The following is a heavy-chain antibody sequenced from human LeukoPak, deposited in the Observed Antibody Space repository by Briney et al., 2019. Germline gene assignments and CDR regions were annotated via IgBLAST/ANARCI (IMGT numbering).Heavy chain of an antibody. J-gene: IGHJ4*02. CDR1: GGSFSGYY. D-gene: IGHD1-20*01. V-gene: IGHV4-34*01. CDR2: INHSGST. Sequence: SETLSLTCAVYGGSFSGYYWSWIRQPPGKGLEWIGEINHSGSTNYNPSLKSRVTISVDTSKNQFSLKLSSVTAADTAVYYCARGRRLYSQSMTGTTIDYWGQGTLVTVSS. CDR3: ARGRRLYSQSMTGTTIDY.